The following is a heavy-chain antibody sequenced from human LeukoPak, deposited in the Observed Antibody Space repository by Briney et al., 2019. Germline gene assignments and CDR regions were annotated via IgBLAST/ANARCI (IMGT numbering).Heavy chain of an antibody. CDR3: ARVGYSGWNLEY. V-gene: IGHV3-7*01. Sequence: VESLGLSCVASGFTFRSYWMSWVRQAPGKGLKWVAIINQGGSVKYYVDSVKGRFTTSRDDAKNSLYVQMNSLRDEDTAVYYCARVGYSGWNLEYWGQGTLVTVSS. D-gene: IGHD5-12*01. J-gene: IGHJ4*02. CDR2: INQGGSVK. CDR1: GFTFRSYW.